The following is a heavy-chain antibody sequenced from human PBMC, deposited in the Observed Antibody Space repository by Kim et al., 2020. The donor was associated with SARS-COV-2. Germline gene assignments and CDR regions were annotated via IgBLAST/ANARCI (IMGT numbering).Heavy chain of an antibody. CDR1: GFTFSSYA. J-gene: IGHJ4*01. V-gene: IGHV3-30-3*01. D-gene: IGHD1-26*01. Sequence: GGSLRLSCAASGFTFSSYAMHWVRQAPGKGLEWVAVISYDGSNKYYADSVKGRFTISRDNSKNTLYLQMNSLRAEDTAVYYCARDGVGPNSGSYWGYFD. CDR2: ISYDGSNK. CDR3: ARDGVGPNSGSYWGYFD.